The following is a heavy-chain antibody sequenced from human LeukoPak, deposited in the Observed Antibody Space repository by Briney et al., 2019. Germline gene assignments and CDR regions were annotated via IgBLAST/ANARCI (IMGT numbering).Heavy chain of an antibody. CDR3: ARGPNYDFWSGPTRPYYYYMDV. CDR2: INHSGST. J-gene: IGHJ6*03. D-gene: IGHD3-3*01. CDR1: GGSFSGYC. V-gene: IGHV4-34*01. Sequence: SETLSLTCAVYGGSFSGYCWSWIRQPPGKGLEWIGEINHSGSTNYNPSLKSRVTISVDTSKNQFSLKLSSVTAADTAVYYCARGPNYDFWSGPTRPYYYYMDVWGKGTTVTVSS.